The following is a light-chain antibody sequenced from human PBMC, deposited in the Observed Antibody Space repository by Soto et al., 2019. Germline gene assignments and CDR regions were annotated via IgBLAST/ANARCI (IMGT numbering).Light chain of an antibody. Sequence: DIQMTQSPSSLSASVGDRVTITCRASQSISSWLAWYQQKPGKATKLLIYKASSLESGVPSRFSGSGSGTEITLITSRLQPDDFANYYCQQYNSYPTFGGGTKVEIK. J-gene: IGKJ4*01. CDR3: QQYNSYPT. CDR2: KAS. CDR1: QSISSW. V-gene: IGKV1-5*03.